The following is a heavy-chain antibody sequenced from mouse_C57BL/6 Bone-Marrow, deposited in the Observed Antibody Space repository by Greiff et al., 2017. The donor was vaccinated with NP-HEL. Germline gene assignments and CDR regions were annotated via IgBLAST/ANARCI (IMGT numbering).Heavy chain of an antibody. J-gene: IGHJ3*01. V-gene: IGHV1-52*01. CDR1: GYTFTSYW. CDR2: IDPSDSET. CDR3: TREGFAY. Sequence: QVQLQQPGAELVRPGSSVKLSCKASGYTFTSYWMHWVKQRPIQGLEWIGNIDPSDSETHYNQNFKDKATLTVDQSSSPAYLQLSILTSEDSAVYYCTREGFAYWGPGTLVTVSA.